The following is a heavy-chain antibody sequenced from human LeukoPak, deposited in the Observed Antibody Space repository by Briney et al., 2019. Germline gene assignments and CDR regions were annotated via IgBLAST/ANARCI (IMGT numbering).Heavy chain of an antibody. Sequence: ASVKVSCKASGYTFTSYGISWVRQAPGQGPEWMGWISAYNGNTNYAQKLQGRVTMTTDTSTSTAYMELRSLRSDDTAVYYCARLLWFGESTRPFDYWGQGTLVTVSS. J-gene: IGHJ4*02. CDR3: ARLLWFGESTRPFDY. CDR2: ISAYNGNT. CDR1: GYTFTSYG. D-gene: IGHD3-10*01. V-gene: IGHV1-18*01.